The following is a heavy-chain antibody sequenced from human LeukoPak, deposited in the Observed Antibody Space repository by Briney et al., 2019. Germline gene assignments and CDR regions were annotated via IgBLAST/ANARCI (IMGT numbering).Heavy chain of an antibody. J-gene: IGHJ3*02. CDR3: ARPGWELLFAFDI. CDR1: GYTFTSYG. CDR2: INPNSGGT. Sequence: ASVKVSCKASGYTFTSYGISWVRQAPGQGLEWMGWINPNSGGTNYAQKFQGRVTMTRDTSISTAYMELSRLRSDDTAVYYCARPGWELLFAFDIWGQGTMVTVSS. D-gene: IGHD1-26*01. V-gene: IGHV1-2*02.